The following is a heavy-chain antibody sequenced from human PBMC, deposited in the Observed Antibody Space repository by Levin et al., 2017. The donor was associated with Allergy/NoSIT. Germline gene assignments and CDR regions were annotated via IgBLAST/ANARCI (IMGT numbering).Heavy chain of an antibody. CDR2: IWYDGSNK. V-gene: IGHV3-33*01. J-gene: IGHJ6*03. CDR3: ARDGKEYSSSWYEFTHSYYYMDV. CDR1: GFTFSSYG. Sequence: QAGGSLRLSCAASGFTFSSYGMHWVRQAPGKGLEWVAVIWYDGSNKYYADSVKGRFTISRDNSKNTLYLQMNSLRAEDTAVYYCARDGKEYSSSWYEFTHSYYYMDVWGKGTTVTVSS. D-gene: IGHD6-13*01.